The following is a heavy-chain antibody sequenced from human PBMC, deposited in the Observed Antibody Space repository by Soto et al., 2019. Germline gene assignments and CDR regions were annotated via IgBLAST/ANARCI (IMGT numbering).Heavy chain of an antibody. CDR2: ISYDGHNK. CDR3: AKDLHAYGDYNYSYYGMDV. J-gene: IGHJ6*02. V-gene: IGHV3-30*18. CDR1: GFTFTTFG. Sequence: QVQLVESGGGVVQPGGSLRLSCTASGFTFTTFGIHWVRQAPGKGLEWVALISYDGHNKYYSDSVKGRFTISRDNYKNTLSLEMNSLRTEDTAVDYCAKDLHAYGDYNYSYYGMDVWGQGTTVSVSS. D-gene: IGHD4-17*01.